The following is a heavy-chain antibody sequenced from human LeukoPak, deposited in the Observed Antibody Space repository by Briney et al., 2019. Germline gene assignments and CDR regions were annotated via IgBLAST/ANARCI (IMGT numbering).Heavy chain of an antibody. CDR2: IYHTGST. CDR1: GNSISSTYY. CDR3: AGQHDSNGYYFY. Sequence: QVQLQESGPGLVKPSETLSLTCAVTGNSISSTYYCGCVRQPPGKGLPWIGSIYHTGSTYYTPSLKSRVTISVDTSKNRFSLKLSSVTAADTAVYYCAGQHDSNGYYFYWGQGTLVTVSS. V-gene: IGHV4-38-2*01. D-gene: IGHD3-22*01. J-gene: IGHJ4*02.